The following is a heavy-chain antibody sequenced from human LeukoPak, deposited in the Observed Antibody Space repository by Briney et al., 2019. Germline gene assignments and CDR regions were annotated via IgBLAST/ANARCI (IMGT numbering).Heavy chain of an antibody. J-gene: IGHJ4*02. CDR3: TKGSSSGTYYDFDY. CDR1: GFTFSNYA. D-gene: IGHD1-26*01. CDR2: ISGSGGAT. V-gene: IGHV3-23*01. Sequence: HPGGSLRLSCAASGFTFSNYAMSWVRQAPGKGLEWVSTISGSGGATYYADSVQGRVTVSRDNSKNTLYLQMNSLKAEDTAIYYCTKGSSSGTYYDFDYWGQGTMVTVSS.